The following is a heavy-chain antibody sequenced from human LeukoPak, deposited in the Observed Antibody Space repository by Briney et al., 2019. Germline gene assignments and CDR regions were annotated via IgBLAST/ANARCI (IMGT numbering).Heavy chain of an antibody. J-gene: IGHJ6*02. CDR2: INPNSGGT. Sequence: ASVKVSCKASGYTFTGYYMHWVRQAPGQGLEWMGWINPNSGGTNYAQKLQGRVTMTTDTSTSTAYMELRSLRSDDTAVYYCAREGTGTTGTTRRYYYYGMDVWGQGTTVTVSS. D-gene: IGHD1-1*01. CDR1: GYTFTGYY. V-gene: IGHV1-2*02. CDR3: AREGTGTTGTTRRYYYYGMDV.